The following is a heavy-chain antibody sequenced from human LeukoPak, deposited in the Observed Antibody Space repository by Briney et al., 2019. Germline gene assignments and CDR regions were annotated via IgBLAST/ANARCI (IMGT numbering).Heavy chain of an antibody. V-gene: IGHV1-46*01. CDR2: INPSGGST. CDR1: GYTFTSYY. CDR3: ARDRSPLTMIVVGVDAFDI. J-gene: IGHJ3*02. Sequence: GASVEVSCKASGYTFTSYYMHWVRRAPGQGLEWMGIINPSGGSTSYAQKFQGRVTMTRDTSTSTVYMELSSLRSEDTAVYYCARDRSPLTMIVVGVDAFDIWGQGTMVTVSS. D-gene: IGHD3-22*01.